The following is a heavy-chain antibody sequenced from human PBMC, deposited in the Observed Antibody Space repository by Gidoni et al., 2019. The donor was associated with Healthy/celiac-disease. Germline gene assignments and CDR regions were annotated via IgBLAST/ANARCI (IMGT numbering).Heavy chain of an antibody. Sequence: QVQLQESGPGLVKPSGTLSLPSAVSGGSISSSNWWSWVRQPPGKGLEWIGEIYHSGSTNYNPSLKSRVTISVDKSKNQFSLKLSSVTAADTAVYYCATTPDYYGSGSYYYYYYMDVWGKGTTVTVSS. J-gene: IGHJ6*03. CDR1: GGSISSSNW. CDR3: ATTPDYYGSGSYYYYYYMDV. CDR2: IYHSGST. D-gene: IGHD3-10*01. V-gene: IGHV4-4*02.